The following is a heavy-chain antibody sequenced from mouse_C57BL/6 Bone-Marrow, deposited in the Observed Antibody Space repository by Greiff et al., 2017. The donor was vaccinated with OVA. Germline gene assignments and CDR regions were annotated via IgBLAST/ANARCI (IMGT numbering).Heavy chain of an antibody. J-gene: IGHJ4*01. CDR3: AREEGLRRGAMDY. CDR2: IYPRSGNT. CDR1: GYTFTSYG. D-gene: IGHD2-4*01. V-gene: IGHV1-81*01. Sequence: VMLVESGAELARPGASVKLSCKASGYTFTSYGISWVKQRTGQGLEWIGEIYPRSGNTYYNEKFKGKATLTADKSSSTAYMELRSLTSEDSAVYFCAREEGLRRGAMDYWGQGTSVTVSS.